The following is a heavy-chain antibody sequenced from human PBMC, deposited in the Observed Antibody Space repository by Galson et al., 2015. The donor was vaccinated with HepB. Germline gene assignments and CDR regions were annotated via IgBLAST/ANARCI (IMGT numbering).Heavy chain of an antibody. CDR2: IIPIFGTV. D-gene: IGHD6-13*01. V-gene: IGHV1-69*01. CDR1: GGTFSSYA. J-gene: IGHJ4*02. CDR3: ARTYSSSWYFVYFDY. Sequence: QSGAEVKKPGESLKISCKASGGTFSSYAISWVRQAPGQGLEWMGGIIPIFGTVNYAQKFQGRVTITADESTSTAYMELSSLRSEDTAVYYCARTYSSSWYFVYFDYWGQGTLVTVSS.